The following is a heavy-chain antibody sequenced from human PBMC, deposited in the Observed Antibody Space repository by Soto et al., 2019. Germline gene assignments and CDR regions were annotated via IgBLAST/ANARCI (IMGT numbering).Heavy chain of an antibody. J-gene: IGHJ3*02. CDR2: ISSSSSTI. V-gene: IGHV3-48*02. CDR1: GFTFSSYG. D-gene: IGHD3-22*01. CDR3: ARGEKDDSSGYYYGSVAFDI. Sequence: EVQLVESGGGLVQPGGSLRLSCAASGFTFSSYGMNWVRQAPGKGLEWVSYISSSSSTIYYADSVKGRFTISRDNAKNSLYLQMNSLRDEDTAVYYCARGEKDDSSGYYYGSVAFDIWGQGTMVTVSS.